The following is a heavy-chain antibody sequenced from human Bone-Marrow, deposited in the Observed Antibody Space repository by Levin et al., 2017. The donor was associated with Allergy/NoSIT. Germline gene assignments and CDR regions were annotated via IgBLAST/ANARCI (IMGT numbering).Heavy chain of an antibody. V-gene: IGHV3-53*01. CDR1: GFSVISSY. CDR2: IYSGGTT. CDR3: ARAVGTPGWAEQFQH. D-gene: IGHD2-15*01. J-gene: IGHJ1*01. Sequence: PGGSLRLSCAASGFSVISSYMSWVRQAPGKGLEWVSVIYSGGTTYYADSVKGRFTISRDNSKNTLNLQMNSLRADDTAVYYCARAVGTPGWAEQFQHWGQGTLVTVSS.